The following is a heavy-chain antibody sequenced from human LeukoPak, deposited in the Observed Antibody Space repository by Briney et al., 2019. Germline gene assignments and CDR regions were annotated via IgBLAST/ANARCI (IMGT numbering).Heavy chain of an antibody. Sequence: GGSLRLSCAASGFTFSNYAVMWVRQAPGKGLEWVSAISGSGGSTYYADSVKGRFTISRDNSKNTLYLQMNSLRAEDTAVYYCAKDRTPHGGLLEWLSYFDYWGQGTLVTVSS. V-gene: IGHV3-23*01. D-gene: IGHD3-3*01. J-gene: IGHJ4*02. CDR1: GFTFSNYA. CDR2: ISGSGGST. CDR3: AKDRTPHGGLLEWLSYFDY.